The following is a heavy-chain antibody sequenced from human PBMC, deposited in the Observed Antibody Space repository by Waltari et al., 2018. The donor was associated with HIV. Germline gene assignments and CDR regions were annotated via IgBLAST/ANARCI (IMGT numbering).Heavy chain of an antibody. V-gene: IGHV3-9*01. J-gene: IGHJ3*02. D-gene: IGHD4-17*01. Sequence: EVQLVESGGGLVEPGGSLRLSCAALGFQFDDYAMNWVRQAPGKGLEWVSGISWDSDTMGYADSVKGRFTISRDNARNSLSLQMNSLRAEDTALYYCAKVAMTTVTSYAIDIWGLGTMVTVSS. CDR2: ISWDSDTM. CDR1: GFQFDDYA. CDR3: AKVAMTTVTSYAIDI.